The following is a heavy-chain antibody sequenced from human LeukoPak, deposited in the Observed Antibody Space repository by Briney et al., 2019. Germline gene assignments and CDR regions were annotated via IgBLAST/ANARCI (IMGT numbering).Heavy chain of an antibody. V-gene: IGHV3-30*02. J-gene: IGHJ4*02. CDR3: AKDSKTYSGSYGVDY. D-gene: IGHD1-26*01. Sequence: GESLRLSCAASGFTFSSYGMHWVRQAPGKGLEWAAFIRYDGSNKYYADSVKGRFTISRDNSKNTLYLQMNSLRAEDTAVYYCAKDSKTYSGSYGVDYWGQGTLVTVSS. CDR2: IRYDGSNK. CDR1: GFTFSSYG.